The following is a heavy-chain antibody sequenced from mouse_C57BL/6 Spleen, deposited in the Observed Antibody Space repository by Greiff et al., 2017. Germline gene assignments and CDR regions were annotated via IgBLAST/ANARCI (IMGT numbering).Heavy chain of an antibody. CDR1: GYTFTSYW. V-gene: IGHV1-53*01. CDR2: INPSNGGT. CDR3: ARSGPLGRSVDY. J-gene: IGHJ2*01. D-gene: IGHD4-1*01. Sequence: QVQLQQPGAELVRPGSSVKLSCKASGYTFTSYWMDWVKQRPGQGLEWIGNINPSNGGTNYNEKFKSKATLTVDKSSSTAYMQLSSLTSEDSAVYYCARSGPLGRSVDYWGQGTTLTVSS.